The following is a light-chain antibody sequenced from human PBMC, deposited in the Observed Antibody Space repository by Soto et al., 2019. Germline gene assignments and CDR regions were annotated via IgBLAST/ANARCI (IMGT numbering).Light chain of an antibody. CDR3: QHYDRSPSWT. CDR1: QYVSSSY. J-gene: IGKJ1*01. V-gene: IGKV3-20*01. Sequence: EIVLTQSPGTPSLSPGERATLSCRASQYVSSSYLAWYQQKPGQAPRLLIYGASTRATGIPDRFSGSGAGTDFTLTISRLEPEDFAVYYCQHYDRSPSWTFGQGTKVQI. CDR2: GAS.